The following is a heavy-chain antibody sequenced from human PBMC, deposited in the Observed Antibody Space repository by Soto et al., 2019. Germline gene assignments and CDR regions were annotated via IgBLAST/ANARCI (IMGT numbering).Heavy chain of an antibody. CDR3: AEDTSGYYY. D-gene: IGHD3-22*01. CDR1: GYTFTSYG. V-gene: IGHV1-18*01. J-gene: IGHJ4*02. CDR2: ISAYNGNT. Sequence: KVSCKASGYTFTSYGISWVRQAPGQGLEWMGWISAYNGNTNYAQKLQGRVTMTTDTSTSTAYMELRSLRFEDTAVYYCAEDTSGYYYWGQGTPVTVSS.